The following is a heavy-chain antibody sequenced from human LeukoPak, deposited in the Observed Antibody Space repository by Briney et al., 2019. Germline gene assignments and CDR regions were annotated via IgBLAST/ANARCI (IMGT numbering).Heavy chain of an antibody. CDR2: IKQDGSEK. CDR1: GFTFSSYW. CDR3: ARINSNHYYFDY. V-gene: IGHV3-7*01. D-gene: IGHD2/OR15-2a*01. Sequence: GGSLRLSCAASGFTFSSYWMIWVRQAPGKGLEWVANIKQDGSEKYYVDSVKGRFTISRDNAKNSLYLQMNSLRAEDTAVYCCARINSNHYYFDYWGQGTLVTVSS. J-gene: IGHJ4*02.